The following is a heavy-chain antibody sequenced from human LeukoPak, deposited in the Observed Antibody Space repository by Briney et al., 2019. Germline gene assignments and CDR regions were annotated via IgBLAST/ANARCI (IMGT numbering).Heavy chain of an antibody. CDR1: GGSISSGSYY. D-gene: IGHD1-14*01. Sequence: SQTLSLTCTVSGGSISSGSYYWSWIRQPAGKGLEWIGRIYTSGSTNYNPSLKSRVTISVDTSKNQFSLKLSSVTAPDTAVYYCARVAITYWFDPWGQGTLVTVSS. J-gene: IGHJ5*02. CDR2: IYTSGST. CDR3: ARVAITYWFDP. V-gene: IGHV4-61*02.